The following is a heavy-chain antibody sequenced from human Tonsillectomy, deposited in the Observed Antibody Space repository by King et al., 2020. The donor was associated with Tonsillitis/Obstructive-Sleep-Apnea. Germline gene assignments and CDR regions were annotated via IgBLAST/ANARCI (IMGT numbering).Heavy chain of an antibody. CDR3: ARARGVAGKFWFGP. CDR2: ISGFSGDT. Sequence: QMQLVPSGAEVKKPGASVKVSCQASGYTFKSYGIIWVRQAPGQGLEWMGWISGFSGDTKYAQKFQGRVTMTTDTSTSTAYMELRSLRSDDTAVYYCARARGVAGKFWFGPWGQGSLVTVSS. D-gene: IGHD6-19*01. V-gene: IGHV1-18*01. CDR1: GYTFKSYG. J-gene: IGHJ5*02.